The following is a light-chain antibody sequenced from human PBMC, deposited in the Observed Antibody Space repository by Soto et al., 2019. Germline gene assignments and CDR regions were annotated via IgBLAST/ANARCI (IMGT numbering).Light chain of an antibody. V-gene: IGKV3-20*01. Sequence: IVLTQSPGTLSLSPGERATLSCRASQRVSSRYLAWYQQKAGQAPRLLIYGASSRATGIPDRFSGSGSGTDFTLTISGLEPEDFAVYYCQQLGSPLTFGGGTKVEIK. CDR3: QQLGSPLT. CDR2: GAS. CDR1: QRVSSRY. J-gene: IGKJ4*01.